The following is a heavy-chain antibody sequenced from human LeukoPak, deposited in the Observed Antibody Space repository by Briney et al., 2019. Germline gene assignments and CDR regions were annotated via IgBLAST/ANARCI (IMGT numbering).Heavy chain of an antibody. CDR1: GGSISSYY. CDR3: ARFYYDSSGRFDY. J-gene: IGHJ4*02. CDR2: IYYSGST. D-gene: IGHD3-22*01. Sequence: SETLSLTCTVSGGSISSYYWSWIPQPPGKAREWIGYIYYSGSTNYNPSLKSRVTISVDTSKNQFSLKLSSVTAADTAVYYCARFYYDSSGRFDYWGQGTLVTVSS. V-gene: IGHV4-59*01.